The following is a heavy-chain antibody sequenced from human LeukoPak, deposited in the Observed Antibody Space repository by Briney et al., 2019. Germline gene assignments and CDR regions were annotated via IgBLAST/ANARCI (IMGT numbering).Heavy chain of an antibody. CDR3: ARVSRLGDFSLYRSFDY. V-gene: IGHV3-7*01. J-gene: IGHJ4*02. Sequence: GGSLRLSCAASGFTFNSHCMSWVRQAPGKGLEWVANIKPDESERYYVDSVKGRFTISRDNAKNSLSLQMSSLRAEDTAVYYCARVSRLGDFSLYRSFDYWGQGTLVTVSS. CDR2: IKPDESER. CDR1: GFTFNSHC. D-gene: IGHD3-16*02.